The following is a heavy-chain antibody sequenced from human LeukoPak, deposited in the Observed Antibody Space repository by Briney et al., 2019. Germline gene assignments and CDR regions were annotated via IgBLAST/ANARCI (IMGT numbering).Heavy chain of an antibody. Sequence: ASVKVSCKASGYTFTGYYMHWVRQAPGQGLEWMGWINPNSGGTNYAQKFQGRVTMTRDTSISTAYMELSRLRSDDTAVYYCARDLPYYYDSSGYFPWGQGTLVAVSS. CDR1: GYTFTGYY. CDR2: INPNSGGT. V-gene: IGHV1-2*02. D-gene: IGHD3-22*01. CDR3: ARDLPYYYDSSGYFP. J-gene: IGHJ5*02.